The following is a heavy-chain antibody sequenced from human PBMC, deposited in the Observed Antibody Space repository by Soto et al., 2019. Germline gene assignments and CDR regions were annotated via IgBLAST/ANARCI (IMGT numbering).Heavy chain of an antibody. CDR1: GFTFSSYA. Sequence: EVQLLESGGGLVQPGGSLRLSCAASGFTFSSYAMRWVRQAPVKGLEWVSAISGSGDSTYYADSVKGRFTISRDNSKNTLYLQMNSLRAEDTAVYYCARGGSGSYCGYWGEGTLVTGSS. D-gene: IGHD1-26*01. CDR3: ARGGSGSYCGY. CDR2: ISGSGDST. J-gene: IGHJ4*02. V-gene: IGHV3-23*01.